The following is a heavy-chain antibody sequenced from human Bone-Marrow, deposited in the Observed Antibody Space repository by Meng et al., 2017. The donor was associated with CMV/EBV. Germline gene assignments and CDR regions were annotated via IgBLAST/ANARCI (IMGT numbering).Heavy chain of an antibody. Sequence: GSLRLSCIVSGGSITSYFWNWVRQPPGKGLQWIGYIYYNGATIYNPSLKSRVTISVDTSKNQFSLKLSSVTAADTAVYYCARGNVDIVATMGTTYYFDYWGQGTLVTVAS. D-gene: IGHD5-12*01. CDR3: ARGNVDIVATMGTTYYFDY. V-gene: IGHV4-59*01. CDR1: GGSITSYF. CDR2: IYYNGAT. J-gene: IGHJ4*02.